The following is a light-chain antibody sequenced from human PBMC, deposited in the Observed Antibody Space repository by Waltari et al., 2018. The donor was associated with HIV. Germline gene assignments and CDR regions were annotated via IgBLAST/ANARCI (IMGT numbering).Light chain of an antibody. CDR3: LLSFAGARPVV. Sequence: QAVVTQEPSLTVSPGGTVTLTCGSSTGPVTSGHPPYWFQQKSGQAPRTLIYDTFNKHSWTPARCSGSLLVGKAALTLSGAQPEDEAEYFCLLSFAGARPVVFGGGTNLTVL. CDR1: TGPVTSGHP. V-gene: IGLV7-46*01. J-gene: IGLJ2*01. CDR2: DTF.